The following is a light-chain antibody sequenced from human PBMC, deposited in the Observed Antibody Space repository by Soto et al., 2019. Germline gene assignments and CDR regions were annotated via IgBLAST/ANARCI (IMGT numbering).Light chain of an antibody. CDR3: QQHGWPPIT. J-gene: IGKJ5*01. CDR2: GAS. Sequence: EIVVTHSPGTLSLSPLERVTLSFMASQSVSSRLPFYQHKPGRAPTLLVSGASDMSSCVPTRFIGSGSGTDFTLTISRLEHEDFALYYCQQHGWPPITFGLGTRLEIK. CDR1: QSVSSR. V-gene: IGKV3-20*01.